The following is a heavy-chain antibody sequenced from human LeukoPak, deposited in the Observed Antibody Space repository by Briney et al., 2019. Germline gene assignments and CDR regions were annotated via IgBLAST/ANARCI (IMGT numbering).Heavy chain of an antibody. V-gene: IGHV1-46*01. CDR1: GYTFTSYY. CDR2: INPSGGST. D-gene: IGHD2-2*01. CDR3: ASNGLGCSSTSCYGASYYYYMDV. J-gene: IGHJ6*03. Sequence: AAVKVSCKASGYTFTSYYMHWVRQAPGQGLEWMGIINPSGGSTSYAQKFQGRVTMTRDTSTSTVYMELSSLRSEDTAVYYCASNGLGCSSTSCYGASYYYYMDVWGKGTTVTVSS.